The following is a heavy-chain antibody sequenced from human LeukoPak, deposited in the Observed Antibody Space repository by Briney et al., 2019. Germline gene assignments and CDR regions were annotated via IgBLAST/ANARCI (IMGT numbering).Heavy chain of an antibody. D-gene: IGHD6-13*01. CDR3: AGSLAAAGTRGWLDP. Sequence: SETLSLTCTVSGDSITRYSWNWIRQSPGKGLEWIGYVYSNGRSTYYPSLRSRVSISVDMSKSQVSLRLNFMTAADTAVYYCAGSLAAAGTRGWLDPWGQGTLVTVSS. J-gene: IGHJ5*02. CDR1: GDSITRYS. V-gene: IGHV4-59*01. CDR2: VYSNGRS.